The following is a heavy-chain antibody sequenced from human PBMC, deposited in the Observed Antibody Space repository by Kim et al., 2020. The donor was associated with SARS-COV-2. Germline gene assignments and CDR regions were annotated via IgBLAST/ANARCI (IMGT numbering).Heavy chain of an antibody. CDR3: ARVSLLWFGEFIDY. CDR2: IYYSGST. V-gene: IGHV4-59*01. J-gene: IGHJ4*02. Sequence: SETLSPTCTVSGGSISSYYWSWIRQPPGKGLEWIGYIYYSGSTNYNPSLKSRVTISVDTSKNQFSLKLSSVTAADTAVYYCARVSLLWFGEFIDYWGQGTLVTVSS. CDR1: GGSISSYY. D-gene: IGHD3-10*01.